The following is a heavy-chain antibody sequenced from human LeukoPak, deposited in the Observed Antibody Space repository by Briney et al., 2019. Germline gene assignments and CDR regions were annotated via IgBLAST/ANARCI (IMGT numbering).Heavy chain of an antibody. D-gene: IGHD5-24*01. Sequence: PGGSLRLSCAASGFTFDDYAMHWVRQAPGKGLEWVSGISWNSGSIGYADSVKGRFTISRDNAKNSLYLQMNSLRAEDTAVYYCARDRLRASGYNFDYWGQGTLVTVSS. CDR1: GFTFDDYA. J-gene: IGHJ4*02. CDR3: ARDRLRASGYNFDY. CDR2: ISWNSGSI. V-gene: IGHV3-9*01.